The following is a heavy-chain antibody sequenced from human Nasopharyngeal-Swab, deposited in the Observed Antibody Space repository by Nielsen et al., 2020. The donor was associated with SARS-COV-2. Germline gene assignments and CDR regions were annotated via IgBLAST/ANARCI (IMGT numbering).Heavy chain of an antibody. Sequence: GESLKISCAAPGFTFSSYAMHWVRQAPGKGLECVAVISYDGSNKYYADSVKGRFTISRDNSKNTLYLQMNSLRAEDTAVYYCARDLGGHTDYWGQGTLVTVSS. CDR2: ISYDGSNK. CDR1: GFTFSSYA. V-gene: IGHV3-30-3*01. CDR3: ARDLGGHTDY. D-gene: IGHD3-16*01. J-gene: IGHJ4*02.